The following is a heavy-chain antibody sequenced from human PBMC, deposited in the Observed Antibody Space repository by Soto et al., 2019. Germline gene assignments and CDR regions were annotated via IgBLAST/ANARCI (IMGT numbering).Heavy chain of an antibody. CDR1: GYTFTSYD. Sequence: GASVKVSCKASGYTFTSYDINWVRQATGQGLEWMGWMNPNSGNTGYAQKFQGRVTMTRNTSISTAYMELSSLRSEDTAVYYCARARGLGWLRFYYYYYMDVWGKGTTVTVSS. V-gene: IGHV1-8*01. CDR2: MNPNSGNT. CDR3: ARARGLGWLRFYYYYYMDV. D-gene: IGHD5-12*01. J-gene: IGHJ6*03.